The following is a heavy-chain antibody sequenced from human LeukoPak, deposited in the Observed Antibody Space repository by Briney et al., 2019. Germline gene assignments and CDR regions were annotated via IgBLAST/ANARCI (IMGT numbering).Heavy chain of an antibody. CDR2: IRTDASNK. V-gene: IGHV3-30*02. D-gene: IGHD3-10*01. Sequence: PGGSLRLSCAASGITFSRSGMHWVRQAPGKGLQGVASIRTDASNKFYADSFKGRFTISRDNSKNTVYLQMNSLRVEDTAVYYCAKDQGERYFDYWGQGTLVTVSS. CDR3: AKDQGERYFDY. J-gene: IGHJ4*02. CDR1: GITFSRSG.